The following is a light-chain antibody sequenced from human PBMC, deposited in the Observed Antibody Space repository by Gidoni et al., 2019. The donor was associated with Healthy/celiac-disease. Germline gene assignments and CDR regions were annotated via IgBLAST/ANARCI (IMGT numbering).Light chain of an antibody. CDR1: RPNIGTNF. V-gene: IGLV1-47*02. CDR3: AAWDASMTGYV. J-gene: IGLJ1*01. Sequence: QSMLTQPPSASGTPGQRVTISWSGSRPNIGTNFVSWYKHPPGTAPPLLIHSKNERPSGVPARFSASTSGTSASLAISGLRSEDEADYYCAAWDASMTGYVFGSGTKVTVL. CDR2: SKN.